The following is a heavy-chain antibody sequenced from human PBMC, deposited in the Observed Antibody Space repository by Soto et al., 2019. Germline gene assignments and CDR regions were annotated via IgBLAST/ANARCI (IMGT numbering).Heavy chain of an antibody. CDR1: GFTFSSSE. D-gene: IGHD1-26*01. Sequence: EVQLVESGGGLIQPGGSLRLSCAASGFTFSSSEMYWVRQAPGKGLEWVSYIHPSGQPIFYADSVKGRFTLSRDNAQNSLFLQMSSLRAEDSAVYYCARRASRWGQGTMVTVSS. V-gene: IGHV3-48*03. J-gene: IGHJ3*01. CDR3: ARRASR. CDR2: IHPSGQPI.